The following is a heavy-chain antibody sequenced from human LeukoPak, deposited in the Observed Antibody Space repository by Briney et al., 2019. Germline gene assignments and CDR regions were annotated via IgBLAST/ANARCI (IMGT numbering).Heavy chain of an antibody. Sequence: SQTLSLTCTVSGGSISSGSYYWSWIRQPAGKGLEWIGRIYTSGSTNYNPSLKSRVTISVDTPKNQFSLKLSSVTAADTAVYYCARVRGNWNDPDAFDIWGQGTMVTVSS. V-gene: IGHV4-61*02. J-gene: IGHJ3*02. CDR1: GGSISSGSYY. CDR3: ARVRGNWNDPDAFDI. D-gene: IGHD1-1*01. CDR2: IYTSGST.